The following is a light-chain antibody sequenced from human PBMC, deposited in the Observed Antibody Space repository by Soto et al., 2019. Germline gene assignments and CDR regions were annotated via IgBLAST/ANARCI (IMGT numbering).Light chain of an antibody. V-gene: IGLV2-14*01. Sequence: QSVLTQPASVSGSPGQSITISCTGTNSDVGGYDFVSWYQQHPGKAPKLLIYEVSHRPSGISNRFSGSKFGNMASLTISGLQAEDEAEYYCASYTTGSPWVFGGGTKLTVL. CDR3: ASYTTGSPWV. J-gene: IGLJ3*02. CDR1: NSDVGGYDF. CDR2: EVS.